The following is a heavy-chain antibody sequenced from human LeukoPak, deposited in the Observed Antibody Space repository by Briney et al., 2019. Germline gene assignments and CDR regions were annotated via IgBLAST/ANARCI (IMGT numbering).Heavy chain of an antibody. V-gene: IGHV3-21*04. CDR2: ISSSSSYI. Sequence: PGGSLRLSCAASGFTFSSYSMNWVRQAPGKGLEWVSSISSSSSYIYYADSVKGRFTISRDNAKNSLYLQMNSLRAEDTAVYYCARDLWGSGSYDMYYFDYWGQGTLVTVSP. D-gene: IGHD3-10*01. J-gene: IGHJ4*02. CDR3: ARDLWGSGSYDMYYFDY. CDR1: GFTFSSYS.